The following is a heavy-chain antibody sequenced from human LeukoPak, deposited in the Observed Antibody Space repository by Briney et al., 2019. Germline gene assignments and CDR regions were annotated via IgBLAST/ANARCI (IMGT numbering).Heavy chain of an antibody. CDR1: GGPISSGDYY. V-gene: IGHV4-30-4*08. Sequence: SQPLSLTCTVSGGPISSGDYYWPWIPRPPGEGLEWIGYIYYTGGAYYNPSLKSRVTISVDMSKNQFSLKLSSVTAADMAVYYCARGTCSGGNCYGWFDPWGQGTLVTVSS. J-gene: IGHJ5*02. CDR2: IYYTGGA. D-gene: IGHD2-15*01. CDR3: ARGTCSGGNCYGWFDP.